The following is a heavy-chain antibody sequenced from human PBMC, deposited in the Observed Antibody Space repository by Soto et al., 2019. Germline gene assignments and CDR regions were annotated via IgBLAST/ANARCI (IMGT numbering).Heavy chain of an antibody. Sequence: EVQLLESGGGVVQRGGSLRLSCAASGFTVSSHAMSWVRQAPGKGLEWVSSISGSGDGTYYGDSVKGRFTISRDSSSSTLYLQMNTLRGEDTAVYFCTKSRRSILMVYGFGGMNVWGQGTTVTVSS. CDR1: GFTVSSHA. J-gene: IGHJ6*02. CDR3: TKSRRSILMVYGFGGMNV. D-gene: IGHD2-8*01. V-gene: IGHV3-23*01. CDR2: ISGSGDGT.